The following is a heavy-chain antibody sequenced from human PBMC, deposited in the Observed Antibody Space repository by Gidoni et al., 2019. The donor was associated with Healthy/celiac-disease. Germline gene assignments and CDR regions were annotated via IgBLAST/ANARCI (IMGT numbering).Heavy chain of an antibody. Sequence: QVQLVQSGAEVKKPGSSVKVSCKASGGTFSSYAISWVRQAPGQGLEWMGGIIPIFGTANYAQKFQGRVTITADESTSTACMGLSSLRSEDTAVYYCARAADSSGWYGSDWFDPWGQGTLVTVSS. CDR2: IIPIFGTA. J-gene: IGHJ5*02. CDR3: ARAADSSGWYGSDWFDP. CDR1: GGTFSSYA. D-gene: IGHD6-19*01. V-gene: IGHV1-69*01.